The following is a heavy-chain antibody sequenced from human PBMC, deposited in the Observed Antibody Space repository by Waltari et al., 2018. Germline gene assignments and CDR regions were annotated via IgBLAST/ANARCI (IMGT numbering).Heavy chain of an antibody. CDR2: ISSSSSTI. Sequence: EVQLVESGGGLVQPGGSLRLSCAASGFTFSSYSMNWVRQAPGKGLEWVSYISSSSSTIYYADSVKGRFTISRDNAKNSLYLQMNSLRAEDTAVYYCARAQGVYSGYDQVPFDYWGQGTLVTVSS. V-gene: IGHV3-48*04. J-gene: IGHJ4*02. CDR3: ARAQGVYSGYDQVPFDY. CDR1: GFTFSSYS. D-gene: IGHD5-12*01.